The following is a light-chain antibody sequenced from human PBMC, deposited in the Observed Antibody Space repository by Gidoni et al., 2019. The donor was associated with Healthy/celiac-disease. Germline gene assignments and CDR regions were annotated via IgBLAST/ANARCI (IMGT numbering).Light chain of an antibody. CDR2: GAS. CDR1: QSVSSN. J-gene: IGKJ4*01. CDR3: QQYNNWPLT. Sequence: EIVMTQSPATLSVSPGERATLPCWASQSVSSNLAWYQQKPGQAPRLLIYGASTRATGIPARFSGSGSGTEFTLTISSLQSEDFAVYYCQQYNNWPLTFXGXTKVEIK. V-gene: IGKV3D-15*01.